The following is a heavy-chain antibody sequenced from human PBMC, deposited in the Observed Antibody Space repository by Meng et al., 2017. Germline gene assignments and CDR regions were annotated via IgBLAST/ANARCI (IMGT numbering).Heavy chain of an antibody. J-gene: IGHJ5*02. CDR1: VGIFSSYA. CDR3: ARDESYIAVAGPNGFDP. D-gene: IGHD6-19*01. CDR2: IIPIFGTA. V-gene: IGHV1-69*01. Sequence: QVRLVQAGAEVQKPGSSVKVACKASVGIFSSYAISWVRQAPGQGLEWMGGIIPIFGTANYAQKFQGRVTITADESTSTAYMELSSLRSEDTAVYYCARDESYIAVAGPNGFDPWGQGTLVTVSS.